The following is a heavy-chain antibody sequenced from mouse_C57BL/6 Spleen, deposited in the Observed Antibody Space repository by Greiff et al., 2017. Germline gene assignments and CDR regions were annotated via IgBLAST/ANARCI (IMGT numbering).Heavy chain of an antibody. Sequence: VQLQQPGAELVKPGASVKLSCKASGYTFTSYWMHWVKQRPGRGLEWIGRIDPNSGGTKYNEKFKSKATLTVDKPSSPAYMQLSSLTSEDSAVYYCARGSYDYGYAMDYWGQGTSVTVSS. V-gene: IGHV1-72*01. CDR3: ARGSYDYGYAMDY. D-gene: IGHD2-4*01. CDR2: IDPNSGGT. CDR1: GYTFTSYW. J-gene: IGHJ4*01.